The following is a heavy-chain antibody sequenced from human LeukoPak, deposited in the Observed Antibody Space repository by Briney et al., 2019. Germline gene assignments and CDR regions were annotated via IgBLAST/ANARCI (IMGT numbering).Heavy chain of an antibody. Sequence: ASVKVSCKASGYIFTGYYMHWVRQAPGQGLEWMGWINPNSGGTNYAQKFQGRVTMTTDTSTSTAYMELRSLRSDDTAVYYCARLPGIAAAGTGNWFDPWGQGTLVTVSS. D-gene: IGHD6-13*01. J-gene: IGHJ5*02. CDR3: ARLPGIAAAGTGNWFDP. CDR1: GYIFTGYY. V-gene: IGHV1-2*02. CDR2: INPNSGGT.